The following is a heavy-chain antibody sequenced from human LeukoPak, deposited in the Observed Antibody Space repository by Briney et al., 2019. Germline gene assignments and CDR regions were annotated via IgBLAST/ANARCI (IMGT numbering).Heavy chain of an antibody. J-gene: IGHJ6*03. V-gene: IGHV3-13*01. CDR1: GFTFSSYD. CDR2: IGTAGDT. CDR3: ARGRLLWFGELKGMDV. D-gene: IGHD3-10*01. Sequence: PGGSQRLSCAASGFTFSSYDMHWVRHATGKGLEWVSDIGTAGDTYYPGSVKGRFTISRENAKNSLYLQMNSLRAGDTAVYYCARGRLLWFGELKGMDVWGKGTTVTVSS.